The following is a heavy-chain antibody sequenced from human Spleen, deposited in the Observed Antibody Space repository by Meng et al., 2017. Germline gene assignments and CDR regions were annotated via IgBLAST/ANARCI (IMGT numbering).Heavy chain of an antibody. CDR1: GFTFGDYA. CDR2: IRSKAYGGTT. J-gene: IGHJ4*02. Sequence: GESLKISCTASGFTFGDYAMSWVRQAPGKGLEWVGFIRSKAYGGTTEYAASVKGRFTISRDDSKSIAYLQMNSLKTEDTAVYYCTPEKTDGYDSSGYFVGWGQGTLVTVSS. D-gene: IGHD3-22*01. V-gene: IGHV3-49*04. CDR3: TPEKTDGYDSSGYFVG.